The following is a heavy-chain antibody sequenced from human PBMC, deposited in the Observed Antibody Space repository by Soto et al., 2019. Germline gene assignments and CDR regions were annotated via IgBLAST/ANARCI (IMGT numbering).Heavy chain of an antibody. D-gene: IGHD1-1*01. J-gene: IGHJ4*02. CDR3: VRELDGYGRCDY. Sequence: PGGSLTLSCSASGFIFRKYWMACIRQAPGKGLEWVATIKLDGREKNYLDSVQGRFTISRDDAGDSMSLQMSSLRREDTAVYFCVRELDGYGRCDYWGLGTPVTVSS. CDR2: IKLDGREK. CDR1: GFIFRKYW. V-gene: IGHV3-7*01.